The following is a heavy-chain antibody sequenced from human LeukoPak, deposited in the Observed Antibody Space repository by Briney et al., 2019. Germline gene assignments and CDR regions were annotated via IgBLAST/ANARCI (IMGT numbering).Heavy chain of an antibody. D-gene: IGHD3-10*01. CDR1: GGSFSGYY. CDR2: INHSGST. V-gene: IGHV4-34*01. J-gene: IGHJ6*03. Sequence: SETLSLTCVVYGGSFSGYYWSWIRQPPGKGLEWIGEINHSGSTNYNPSLKSRVTISVDTSKNQFSLKLSSVTAADTAVYYCARPSSMVRGVRNYMDVWGKGTTVTISS. CDR3: ARPSSMVRGVRNYMDV.